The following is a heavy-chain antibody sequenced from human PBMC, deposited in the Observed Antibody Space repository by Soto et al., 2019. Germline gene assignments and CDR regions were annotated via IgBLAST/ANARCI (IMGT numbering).Heavy chain of an antibody. V-gene: IGHV4-4*07. CDR3: ARGMTPPGAPAWYYFDS. CDR1: GASIAGSSY. Sequence: SETLSLTCSVSGASIAGSSYWSWIRQPAGKGLEWIGRFSLSGTTNYSPSLRSRVPMSADVSKNQFSLRLTSVTAADTALYYCARGMTPPGAPAWYYFDSWGQGTLVTVSS. CDR2: FSLSGTT. D-gene: IGHD2-8*02. J-gene: IGHJ4*02.